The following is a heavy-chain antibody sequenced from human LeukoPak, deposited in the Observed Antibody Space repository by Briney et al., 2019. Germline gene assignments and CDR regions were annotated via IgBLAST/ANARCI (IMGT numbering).Heavy chain of an antibody. CDR3: AKEGDYYDSSGYPDY. CDR1: GFTFSSYA. CDR2: ISYDGSNK. D-gene: IGHD3-22*01. J-gene: IGHJ4*02. Sequence: PGGSLRLSCAASGFTFSSYAMHWVRQAPGKGLEWVAVISYDGSNKYYADSVKGRFTISRDNSKNTLYLQMNSLRAEDTAVYYCAKEGDYYDSSGYPDYWGQGTLVTVSS. V-gene: IGHV3-30-3*01.